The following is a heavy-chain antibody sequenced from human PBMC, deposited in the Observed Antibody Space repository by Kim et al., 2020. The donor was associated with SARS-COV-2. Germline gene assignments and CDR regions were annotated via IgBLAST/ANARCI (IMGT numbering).Heavy chain of an antibody. V-gene: IGHV4-59*08. J-gene: IGHJ5*02. CDR1: GGSISSYY. CDR3: ARHLRNMGEGLIFGVVIIPAAFDP. Sequence: SETLSLTCTVSGGSISSYYWSWIRQPPGKGLEWIGYIYYSGSTNYNPSLKCRVTISVDTSKNQFSLKLSSVTAADTAVYYCARHLRNMGEGLIFGVVIIPAAFDPWGQGTLVTVSS. CDR2: IYYSGST. D-gene: IGHD3-3*01.